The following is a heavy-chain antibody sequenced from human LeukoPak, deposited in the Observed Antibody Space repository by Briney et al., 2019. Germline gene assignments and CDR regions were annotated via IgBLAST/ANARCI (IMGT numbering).Heavy chain of an antibody. J-gene: IGHJ4*02. Sequence: ASVTVSCKASGYTFTGYGISWLRQAPGQGLEWMGWISTYNGNTNYAQKFQGRVTMTSDTSTSTAYMELRSLRSDDTAVFYCARYYGSGVTLNYWGQGTLVTVSS. CDR1: GYTFTGYG. D-gene: IGHD3-10*01. CDR2: ISTYNGNT. CDR3: ARYYGSGVTLNY. V-gene: IGHV1-18*01.